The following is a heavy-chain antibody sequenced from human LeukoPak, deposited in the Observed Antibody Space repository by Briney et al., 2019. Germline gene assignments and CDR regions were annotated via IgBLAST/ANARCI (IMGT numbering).Heavy chain of an antibody. CDR3: ARWVDY. Sequence: GGSLRLSCAASGFTFSSYAMSWVRQAPGKGLEWVANIKQDGSEKYYVDSVKGRFTISRDNAKNSLYLQMNSLRAEDTAVYYCARWVDYWGQGTLVTVSS. V-gene: IGHV3-7*01. J-gene: IGHJ4*02. CDR1: GFTFSSYA. CDR2: IKQDGSEK.